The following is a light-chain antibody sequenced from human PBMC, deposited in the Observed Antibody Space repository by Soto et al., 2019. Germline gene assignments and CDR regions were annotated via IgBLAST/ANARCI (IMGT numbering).Light chain of an antibody. J-gene: IGLJ2*01. CDR2: DVN. CDR3: CSYGGSYAR. Sequence: QSALTQPRSVSGSPGQSVTISCTGTSSDVGGYNYVSWYQQHPGKAPKLMIYDVNKRPSGVPDRFSGSKSGNTASLTISGLQAEDEADYYCCSYGGSYARFGGGTKLTVL. V-gene: IGLV2-11*01. CDR1: SSDVGGYNY.